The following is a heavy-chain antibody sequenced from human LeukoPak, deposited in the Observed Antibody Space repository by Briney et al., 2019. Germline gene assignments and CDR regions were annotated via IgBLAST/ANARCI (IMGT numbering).Heavy chain of an antibody. V-gene: IGHV1-18*01. CDR1: GYTFTSYG. CDR3: ARLEYSYGGNWFDP. J-gene: IGHJ5*02. CDR2: ISAYNGNT. D-gene: IGHD5-18*01. Sequence: GASAKVSCKASGYTFTSYGISWVRQAPGQGLEWMGWISAYNGNTNYAQKLQGRVTMTTDTSISTAYMELSRLRSDDTAVYYCARLEYSYGGNWFDPWGQGTLVTVSS.